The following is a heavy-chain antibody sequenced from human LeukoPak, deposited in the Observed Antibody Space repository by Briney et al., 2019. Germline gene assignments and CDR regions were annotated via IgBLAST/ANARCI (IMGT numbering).Heavy chain of an antibody. V-gene: IGHV1-69*13. J-gene: IGHJ5*02. D-gene: IGHD3-9*01. CDR1: GGTFSSYA. CDR2: IIPIFGTA. Sequence: SVKVSCKASGGTFSSYAISWVRQAPGQGLEWMGGIIPIFGTANYAQKFQGRVTITADESTSTAYMELSSLRSEDTAVYYCARAAHYDILTGNTRWFGPWGQGTLVTVSS. CDR3: ARAAHYDILTGNTRWFGP.